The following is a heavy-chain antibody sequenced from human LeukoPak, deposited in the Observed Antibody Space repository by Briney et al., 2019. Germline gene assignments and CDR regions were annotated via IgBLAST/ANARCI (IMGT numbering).Heavy chain of an antibody. CDR1: GFPFSDHE. J-gene: IGHJ3*02. Sequence: GGSLSLSCAASGFPFSDHEMNWVRQAPGKGLERVSYISSSGSDKYYPDSVKGRFTISRDNAKNSLYLQMNSLRAEDTAVYYCARRTSGAFAIWGQGTKVTVSS. V-gene: IGHV3-48*03. CDR3: ARRTSGAFAI. CDR2: ISSSGSDK.